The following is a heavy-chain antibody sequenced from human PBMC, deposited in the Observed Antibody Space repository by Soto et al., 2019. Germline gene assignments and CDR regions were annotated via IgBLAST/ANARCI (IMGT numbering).Heavy chain of an antibody. CDR3: ARDSGTTVVTPGSWFDP. Sequence: NPSETLSLTCAVYGGSFSGYYWSWIRQPPGKGLEWIGEINHSGSTNYNPSLKSRVTISVDTSKNQFSLKLSSVTAADTAVYYCARDSGTTVVTPGSWFDPWGQGTLVTVSS. CDR1: GGSFSGYY. J-gene: IGHJ5*02. V-gene: IGHV4-34*01. D-gene: IGHD4-17*01. CDR2: INHSGST.